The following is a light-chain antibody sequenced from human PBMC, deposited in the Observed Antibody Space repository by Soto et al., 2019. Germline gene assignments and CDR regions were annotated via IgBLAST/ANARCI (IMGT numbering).Light chain of an antibody. CDR3: QQYYSTPRLT. J-gene: IGKJ4*01. V-gene: IGKV4-1*01. Sequence: DIVMTQSPDSLAVSLGERATINCKSSQSVLYSSNNKNYLAWYQQKPGQPPKLLIYWASTRESGVPDRFSGSGSGTDFTLTISSLQAEDGAVYYCQQYYSTPRLTFGGGPKVEIK. CDR1: QSVLYSSNNKNY. CDR2: WAS.